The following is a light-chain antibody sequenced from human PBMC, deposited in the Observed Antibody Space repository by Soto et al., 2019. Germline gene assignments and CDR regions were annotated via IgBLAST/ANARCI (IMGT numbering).Light chain of an antibody. CDR2: SNN. Sequence: QSVLTQPPSASGTPGQRVTISCSGSSSNIGSNTVNWYQQLPGTAPKLLIYSNNQRPSGVPDRFSGSKSGTSASLAISGLQSEDEADYYCAAWDDRLNGPVFGGETKVTVL. CDR3: AAWDDRLNGPV. J-gene: IGLJ2*01. CDR1: SSNIGSNT. V-gene: IGLV1-44*01.